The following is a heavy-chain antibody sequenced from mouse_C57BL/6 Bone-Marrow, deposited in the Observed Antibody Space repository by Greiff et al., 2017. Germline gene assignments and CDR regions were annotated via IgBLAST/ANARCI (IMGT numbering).Heavy chain of an antibody. Sequence: VQLQQSGAELVRPGTSVKMSCKASGYTFTNYWIGWAKQRPGHGLEWIGDIYPGGGYTNYNEKFKGKATLTADKSSSTAYIQFSSLTSEDSAIYYCARRHYGYDVTGYYAMDYWGQGTLVTVSS. CDR3: ARRHYGYDVTGYYAMDY. V-gene: IGHV1-63*01. D-gene: IGHD2-2*01. CDR1: GYTFTNYW. J-gene: IGHJ4*01. CDR2: IYPGGGYT.